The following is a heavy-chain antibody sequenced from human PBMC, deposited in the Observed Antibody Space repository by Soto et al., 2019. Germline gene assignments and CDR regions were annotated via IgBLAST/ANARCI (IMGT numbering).Heavy chain of an antibody. D-gene: IGHD6-25*01. J-gene: IGHJ6*03. CDR1: GFTFSNAW. CDR2: IKSKTDGGTT. CDR3: TPGGAETPYYTSSYRDF. V-gene: IGHV3-15*01. Sequence: GGSLRLSCAASGFTFSNAWMSWVRQAPGKGLEWVGRIKSKTDGGTTDYAAPVKGRFTISRDDSKNTLYLQMNSLKTEDTAVYYCTPGGAETPYYTSSYRDFWGKGPTVTVSS.